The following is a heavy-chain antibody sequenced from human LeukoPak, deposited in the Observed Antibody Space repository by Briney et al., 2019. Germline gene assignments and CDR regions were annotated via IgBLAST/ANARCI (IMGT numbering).Heavy chain of an antibody. CDR1: GFTFSSYS. V-gene: IGHV3-21*01. D-gene: IGHD2-8*01. J-gene: IGHJ4*02. CDR3: ARDRYCTNGVCSARFDY. Sequence: GGSLRLSCAASGFTFSSYSMNWVRQAPGKGLEWVSSISSSSSYIYYADSVKGRFTISRDNAKNSLYLQMNSLRAEDTAVYYCARDRYCTNGVCSARFDYWGQGTLVTVSS. CDR2: ISSSSSYI.